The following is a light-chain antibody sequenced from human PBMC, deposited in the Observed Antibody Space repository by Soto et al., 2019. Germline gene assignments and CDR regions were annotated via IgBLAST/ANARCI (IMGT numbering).Light chain of an antibody. CDR2: DTS. Sequence: VIWMTQSPSFLSAIRGDRVTISGRMSQDIGHYLDWYRQKPGKAPELLIYDTSRLQTGAPSRFSGSGSGTYFALTISSLQSEDFATYYCQQYYTFPLYTFGQGTKLEI. CDR3: QQYYTFPLYT. CDR1: QDIGHY. V-gene: IGKV1D-8*01. J-gene: IGKJ2*01.